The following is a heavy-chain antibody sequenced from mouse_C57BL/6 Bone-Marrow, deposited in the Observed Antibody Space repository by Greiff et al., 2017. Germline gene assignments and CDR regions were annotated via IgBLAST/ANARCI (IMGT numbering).Heavy chain of an antibody. CDR3: ARGIMSKPYSFDD. J-gene: IGHJ2*01. D-gene: IGHD1-2*01. CDR1: GFTFSDYG. CDR2: ISRGSSTI. V-gene: IGHV5-17*01. Sequence: DVHLVESGGGLVKPGGSLKLSCAASGFTFSDYGMHWVRQAPEKGLEWVAYISRGSSTIYYADTVKGRFTISRDNAKNTLFLQMTSLRSEDTAMYYCARGIMSKPYSFDDWGQGTTLTVSS.